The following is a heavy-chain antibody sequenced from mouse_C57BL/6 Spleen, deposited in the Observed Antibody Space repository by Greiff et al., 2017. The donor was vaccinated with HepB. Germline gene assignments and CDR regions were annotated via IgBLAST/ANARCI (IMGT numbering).Heavy chain of an antibody. CDR1: GFTFSSYA. D-gene: IGHD3-2*02. Sequence: EVQVVESGGGLVKPGGSLKLSCAASGFTFSSYAMSWVRQTPEKRLEWVATISDGGSYTYYPDNVKGRFTISRDNAKNNLYLQMSHLKSEDTAMYYCARDLTAQAAWFAYWGQGTLVTVSA. CDR3: ARDLTAQAAWFAY. V-gene: IGHV5-4*01. J-gene: IGHJ3*01. CDR2: ISDGGSYT.